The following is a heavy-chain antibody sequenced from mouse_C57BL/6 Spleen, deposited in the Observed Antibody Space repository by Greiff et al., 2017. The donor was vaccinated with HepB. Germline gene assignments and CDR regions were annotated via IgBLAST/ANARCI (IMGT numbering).Heavy chain of an antibody. CDR1: GYTFTDYE. CDR2: IDPETGGT. D-gene: IGHD2-4*01. J-gene: IGHJ3*01. V-gene: IGHV1-15*01. CDR3: TRYYYDYDGFAY. Sequence: VKLVESGAELVRPGASVTLSCKASGYTFTDYEMHWVKQTPVHGLEWIGAIDPETGGTAYNQKFKGKAILTADKSSSTAYMELRSLTSEDSAVYYCTRYYYDYDGFAYWGQGTLVTVSA.